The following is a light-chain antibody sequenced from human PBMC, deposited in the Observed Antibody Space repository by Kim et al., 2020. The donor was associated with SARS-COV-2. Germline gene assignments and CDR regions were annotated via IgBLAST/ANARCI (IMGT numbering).Light chain of an antibody. J-gene: IGLJ2*01. CDR1: RVGSKS. CDR2: YAS. Sequence: PGKATSVTCGGNRVGSKSGHWYQEKQGPAPVLVLTYASDRPPGIPERFSGSNSGNTATLTISRVEAGDEADYYCQVCDSSSDHRVVFGGGTQLTVL. V-gene: IGLV3-21*04. CDR3: QVCDSSSDHRVV.